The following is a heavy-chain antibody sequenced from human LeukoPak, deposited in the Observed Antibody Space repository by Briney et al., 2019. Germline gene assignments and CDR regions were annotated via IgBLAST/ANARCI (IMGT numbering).Heavy chain of an antibody. CDR2: IIPILGIA. CDR3: ARDLRCSGGSCYPFDY. CDR1: GGTFSSYA. V-gene: IGHV1-69*04. J-gene: IGHJ4*02. Sequence: SVKVSCKASGGTFSSYAISWVRQAPGQGLEWMGRIIPILGIANYAQKFQGRVTITADKSTSTAYMELSSLRSEDTAVYYCARDLRCSGGSCYPFDYWGQGTLVTVSS. D-gene: IGHD2-15*01.